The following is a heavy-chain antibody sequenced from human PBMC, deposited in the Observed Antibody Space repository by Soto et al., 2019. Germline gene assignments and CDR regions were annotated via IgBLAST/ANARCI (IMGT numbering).Heavy chain of an antibody. CDR1: GSTLTSSSSY. Sequence: PSETLALTFTVFGSTLTSSSSYWRWIRQPTGKGLEWIGYLYYSGSSNYNPSLTSRVTISVDTSNNQFSLKVSCMPAADTAVNYCARDSGIVVETADMRYYYYGMDVWGQGTMVTVSS. V-gene: IGHV4-61*01. CDR3: ARDSGIVVETADMRYYYYGMDV. D-gene: IGHD2-2*01. CDR2: LYYSGSS. J-gene: IGHJ6*02.